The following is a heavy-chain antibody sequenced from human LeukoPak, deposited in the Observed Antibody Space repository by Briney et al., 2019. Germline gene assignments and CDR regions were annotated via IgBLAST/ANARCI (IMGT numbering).Heavy chain of an antibody. V-gene: IGHV3-30*04. D-gene: IGHD3-3*01. J-gene: IGHJ6*02. CDR1: GFTFSSYA. Sequence: PGGSLRLSCAASGFTFSSYAMHWVRQAPGKGLEWVAVISYDGSNKYYADSVKGRFTLSRDNSKNTLYLQMNSLRAEDTAMYYCAGCITIFGVVIKPDYYYGMDVWGQGTTVTVSS. CDR2: ISYDGSNK. CDR3: AGCITIFGVVIKPDYYYGMDV.